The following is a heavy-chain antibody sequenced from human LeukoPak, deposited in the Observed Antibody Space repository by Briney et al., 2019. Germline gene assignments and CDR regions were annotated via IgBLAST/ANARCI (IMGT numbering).Heavy chain of an antibody. CDR1: GFTVSNNY. CDR2: IYYSGST. J-gene: IGHJ4*02. D-gene: IGHD1/OR15-1a*01. CDR3: SRLGIQYNWNTVYY. Sequence: GSLRLSCAVSGFTVSNNYMSWVRQPPGKGLEWIGSIYYSGSTYYNPSLKSRVTISVDTSKNQFSLKLSSVTAADTAVYYCSRLGIQYNWNTVYYWGQGTLVTVSS. V-gene: IGHV4-59*05.